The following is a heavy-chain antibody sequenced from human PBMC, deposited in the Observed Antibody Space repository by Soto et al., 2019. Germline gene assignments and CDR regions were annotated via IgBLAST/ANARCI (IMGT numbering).Heavy chain of an antibody. D-gene: IGHD3-9*01. CDR3: ARAPGYFDWAQ. V-gene: IGHV4-39*01. J-gene: IGHJ4*02. CDR1: GGSIGSTTHY. CDR2: IYYSGST. Sequence: PSETLSLTCTVSGGSIGSTTHYWGWIRQPSGKGLEWIGKIYYSGSTYYNPSLKSRVTISVDTSKNQFSLKLSSVTAADTAVYYCARAPGYFDWAQWGQGTLVTVPQ.